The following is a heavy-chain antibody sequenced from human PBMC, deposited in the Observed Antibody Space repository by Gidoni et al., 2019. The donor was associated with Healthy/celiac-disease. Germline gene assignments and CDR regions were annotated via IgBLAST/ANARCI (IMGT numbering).Heavy chain of an antibody. Sequence: QVQLVESGGGVVQPGRSLRLSCAASGFTFSSYGMHWVRQAPGKGREWVAVISYDGSNKYYADSVKGRFTISRDNSKNTLYLQMNSLRAEDTAVYYCAKDRRGYSYGYWYYYGMDVWGQGTTVTVSS. CDR2: ISYDGSNK. V-gene: IGHV3-30*18. J-gene: IGHJ6*02. CDR3: AKDRRGYSYGYWYYYGMDV. CDR1: GFTFSSYG. D-gene: IGHD5-18*01.